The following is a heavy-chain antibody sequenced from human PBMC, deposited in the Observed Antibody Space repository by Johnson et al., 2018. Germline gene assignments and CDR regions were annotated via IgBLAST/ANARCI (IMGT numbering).Heavy chain of an antibody. CDR2: IIPILGIA. Sequence: QEQLVESGAEVKKPGSSVKVSCKASGGTFSSYTISCVRQAPGQGLEWMGRIIPILGIANYAQKFQGRVTMTRNTSISTAYMELSSLRTEDTAVYYCARGGVYYDNGGLLHQDAFDIWGQGTMVTVSS. CDR3: ARGGVYYDNGGLLHQDAFDI. D-gene: IGHD3-22*01. V-gene: IGHV1-69*09. CDR1: GGTFSSYT. J-gene: IGHJ3*02.